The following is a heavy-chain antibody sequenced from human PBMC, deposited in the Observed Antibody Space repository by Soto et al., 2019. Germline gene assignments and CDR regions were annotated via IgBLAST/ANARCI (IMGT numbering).Heavy chain of an antibody. D-gene: IGHD3-22*01. V-gene: IGHV1-46*01. Sequence: ASVKVSCKASGYTFTSYYMHWVRRAPGQGHEWMGIINPSGGSTSYAQKFQGRVTMTRDTSTSTVYMELSSLRSEDTAVYYCARDPAHYDSSGYQEDAFDIWGQGTMVTVSS. CDR2: INPSGGST. CDR3: ARDPAHYDSSGYQEDAFDI. CDR1: GYTFTSYY. J-gene: IGHJ3*02.